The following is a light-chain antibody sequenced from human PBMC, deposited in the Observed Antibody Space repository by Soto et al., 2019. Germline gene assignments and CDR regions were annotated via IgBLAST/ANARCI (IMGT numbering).Light chain of an antibody. V-gene: IGLV2-11*01. CDR2: DVT. CDR1: NSDLGDSDY. CDR3: SSYAGIYSNSV. Sequence: QSALTQPRSVSGSPEQSVTISCTGTNSDLGDSDYVSWYQQHPGKAPKVVIYDVTKRPSGVPDRFSASKSGNTASLTISGLQAEDEADYYCSSYAGIYSNSVFGTGTKLTVL. J-gene: IGLJ1*01.